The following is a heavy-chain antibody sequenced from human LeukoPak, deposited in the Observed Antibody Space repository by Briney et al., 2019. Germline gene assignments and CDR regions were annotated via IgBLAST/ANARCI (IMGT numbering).Heavy chain of an antibody. CDR3: ARDPYYYDSSGYP. Sequence: SETLSLTCTVFGGSISSGSYYWSWIRQPAGKGLEWIGRIYTSGSTNYNPSLKSRVTMSVDTSKNQFSLKLSSVTAADTAVYYCARDPYYYDSSGYPWGQGTLVTVSS. D-gene: IGHD3-22*01. CDR2: IYTSGST. CDR1: GGSISSGSYY. J-gene: IGHJ4*02. V-gene: IGHV4-61*02.